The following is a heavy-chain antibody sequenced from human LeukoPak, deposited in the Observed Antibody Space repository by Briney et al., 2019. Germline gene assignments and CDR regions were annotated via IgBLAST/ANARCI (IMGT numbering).Heavy chain of an antibody. CDR1: GYTITDYY. CDR3: ARGTRGDYVYHRGNFRRMVYYYMDV. CDR2: IIPIFGTA. D-gene: IGHD4-17*01. V-gene: IGHV1-69*06. J-gene: IGHJ6*03. Sequence: SVKVSCKASGYTITDYYIHWVRQAPGQGLEWMGGIIPIFGTANYAQKFQGRVTITADKSTSTAYMELSSLRSEGTAVYYCARGTRGDYVYHRGNFRRMVYYYMDVWGKGTTVTVSS.